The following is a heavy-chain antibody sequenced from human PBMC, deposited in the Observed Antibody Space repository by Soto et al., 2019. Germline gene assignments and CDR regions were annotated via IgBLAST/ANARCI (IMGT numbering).Heavy chain of an antibody. D-gene: IGHD2-21*01. V-gene: IGHV3-23*01. CDR2: ISGSGGST. CDR3: AKEHTYLGSGAFDI. Sequence: GGSLRLSCAASGFTFSSYAMSWVRQAPGKGLEWVSAISGSGGSTYYEDSMKRRFTISTDNSKNTLYLQMNSLRAEDAAVYYCAKEHTYLGSGAFDIWGQGTMVTVSS. CDR1: GFTFSSYA. J-gene: IGHJ3*02.